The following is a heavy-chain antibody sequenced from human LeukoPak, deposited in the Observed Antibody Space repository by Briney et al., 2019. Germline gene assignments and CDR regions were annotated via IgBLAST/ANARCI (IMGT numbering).Heavy chain of an antibody. D-gene: IGHD3-22*01. J-gene: IGHJ4*02. Sequence: GGALRISFKVSGFTLSSNPLSWGPQAPGKGLEGVSFIYSGGSTHNSDSVKGRFTISRDNSKNTLYLQMNSLRAEDTAVYYCARRAGDYSHPYDYWGQGTLVTVSS. V-gene: IGHV3-53*01. CDR3: ARRAGDYSHPYDY. CDR2: IYSGGST. CDR1: GFTLSSNP.